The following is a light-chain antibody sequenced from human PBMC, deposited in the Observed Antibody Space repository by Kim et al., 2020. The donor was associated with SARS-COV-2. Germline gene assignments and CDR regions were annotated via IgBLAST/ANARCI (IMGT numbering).Light chain of an antibody. CDR2: GKN. CDR1: SLRSYY. Sequence: VACGQTVRITCHGDSLRSYYATSYQLKPGQATMLVIYGKNIRPSGIPDRFSGSSSGNTASLTITGTQAGAEADYYCNSRDSNDNVVFGGGTQLTVL. V-gene: IGLV3-19*01. J-gene: IGLJ2*01. CDR3: NSRDSNDNVV.